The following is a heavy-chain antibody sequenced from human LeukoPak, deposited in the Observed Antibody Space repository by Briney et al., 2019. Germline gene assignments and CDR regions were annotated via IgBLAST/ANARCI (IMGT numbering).Heavy chain of an antibody. CDR2: IYYGGST. D-gene: IGHD6-13*01. J-gene: IGHJ1*01. V-gene: IGHV4-59*08. CDR3: AGSSWPKYFQH. CDR1: GGSISSYY. Sequence: SETLSLTCTVSGGSISSYYWSWIRQPPGKGLEWIGYIYYGGSTNYNPSLKSRVTISVDTSKNQFSLKLSSVTAADTAVYYCAGSSWPKYFQHWGQGTLVTVSS.